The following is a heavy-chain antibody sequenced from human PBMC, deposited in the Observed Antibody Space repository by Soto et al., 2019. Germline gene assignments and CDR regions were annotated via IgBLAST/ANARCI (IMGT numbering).Heavy chain of an antibody. J-gene: IGHJ4*02. V-gene: IGHV3-23*01. CDR3: VKGPYMIVGPY. CDR2: ISGSTFSGSFGTT. D-gene: IGHD3-22*01. CDR1: GFTFSSYA. Sequence: PGGSLRLSCAGSGFTFSSYAMNWVRQAPGKGLEWVSGISGSTFSGSFGTTYYADSVKGRFTVSRDNSKNTLYLQMNSLSAEDTAVYYCVKGPYMIVGPYWGQGTLVTVSS.